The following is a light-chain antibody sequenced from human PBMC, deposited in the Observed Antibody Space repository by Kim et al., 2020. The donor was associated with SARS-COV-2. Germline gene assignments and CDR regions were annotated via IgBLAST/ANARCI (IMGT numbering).Light chain of an antibody. CDR3: QHYYTWPYT. V-gene: IGKV3D-15*01. Sequence: SVSPGQRATRSCRASQTVRTHLAWYQQKSGQAPRLLIYGASGRAAGIPSRFSGSGSGTEFTLTVSSLQSEDIAIYFCQHYYTWPYTFGQGTKLEI. J-gene: IGKJ2*01. CDR1: QTVRTH. CDR2: GAS.